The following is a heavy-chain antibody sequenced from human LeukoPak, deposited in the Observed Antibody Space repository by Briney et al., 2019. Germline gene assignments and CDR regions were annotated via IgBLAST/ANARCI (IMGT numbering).Heavy chain of an antibody. CDR3: ARGGNYYDSSGYPDY. Sequence: PSQTLSLTCTVSGGSISSGGYYWSWIRQHPGKGLEWIGYIYYSGSTYYNPSLKSRVTISVDTSKNQFSLNLSSVTAADTAVSYCARGGNYYDSSGYPDYWGQGTLVTVSS. CDR2: IYYSGST. J-gene: IGHJ4*02. CDR1: GGSISSGGYY. V-gene: IGHV4-31*03. D-gene: IGHD3-22*01.